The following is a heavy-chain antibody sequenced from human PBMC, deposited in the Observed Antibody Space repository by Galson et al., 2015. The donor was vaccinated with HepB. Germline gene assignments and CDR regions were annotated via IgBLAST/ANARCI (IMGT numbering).Heavy chain of an antibody. D-gene: IGHD1-26*01. CDR2: ISYDGSNK. CDR3: ARSFYEYGGSYGGGAFDI. CDR1: GFTFSSYA. J-gene: IGHJ3*02. V-gene: IGHV3-30-3*01. Sequence: SLRLSCAASGFTFSSYAMHWVRQAPGKGLEWVAVISYDGSNKYYADSVKGRFTISRDNSKNTLYLQMNSLRAEDTAVYYCARSFYEYGGSYGGGAFDIWGQGTMVTVSS.